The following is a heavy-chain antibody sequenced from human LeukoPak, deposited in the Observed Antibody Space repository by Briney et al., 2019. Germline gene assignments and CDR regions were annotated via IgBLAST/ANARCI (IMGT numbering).Heavy chain of an antibody. CDR2: ISSSSSYI. CDR3: ARVDSSTWYAVFDY. V-gene: IGHV3-21*04. J-gene: IGHJ4*02. Sequence: GGSLRLSCAASGFTFSTYSMNWVRQAPGKGLEWVSSISSSSSYIYYADSVKGRFTISRDNAKNSLYLQMNSPRAEDRAVYYCARVDSSTWYAVFDYWGQGTLVTASS. D-gene: IGHD6-13*01. CDR1: GFTFSTYS.